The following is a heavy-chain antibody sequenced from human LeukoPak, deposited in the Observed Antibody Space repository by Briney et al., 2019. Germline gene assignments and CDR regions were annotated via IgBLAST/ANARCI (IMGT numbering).Heavy chain of an antibody. V-gene: IGHV3-30*04. D-gene: IGHD1-26*01. CDR2: ISYDGSNK. CDR1: GFTFSSYA. Sequence: PGRSLRLSCAASGFTFSSYAMHWVRQAPGKGLEWVAVISYDGSNKYYADSVKGRFTISRDNSKNTLYLQMNSLRAEDTAVYYCARAHVGANYYYYYMDVWGKGTTVTISS. CDR3: ARAHVGANYYYYYMDV. J-gene: IGHJ6*03.